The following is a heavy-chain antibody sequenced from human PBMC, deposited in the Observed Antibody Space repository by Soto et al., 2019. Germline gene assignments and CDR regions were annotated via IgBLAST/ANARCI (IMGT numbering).Heavy chain of an antibody. J-gene: IGHJ5*02. CDR3: ARVRCSGGGCHPNWIDP. D-gene: IGHD2-15*01. Sequence: GSLRLSCVVSGFTFEHYPMSWVRQTPEKGLEWVSSVSGGRGDNRFYAESVEGRFTVSRDNSKNTLYLQMNSLRVDDTALYYCARVRCSGGGCHPNWIDPWGQGALVTVSS. V-gene: IGHV3-23*01. CDR2: VSGGRGDNR. CDR1: GFTFEHYP.